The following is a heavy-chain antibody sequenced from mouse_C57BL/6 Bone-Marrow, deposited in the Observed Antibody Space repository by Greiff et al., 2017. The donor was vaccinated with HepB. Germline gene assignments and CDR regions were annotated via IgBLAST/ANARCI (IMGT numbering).Heavy chain of an antibody. J-gene: IGHJ4*01. V-gene: IGHV3-6*01. CDR3: GLLCLDYYAMDY. Sequence: VQLKESGPGLVKPSQSLSLTCSVTGYSITSGYYWNWIRQFPGNKLEWMGYISYDGSNNYNPSLKNRISITRDTSKNQFFLKLNSVTTEDTATYYCGLLCLDYYAMDYWGQGTSVTVSS. D-gene: IGHD2-1*01. CDR1: GYSITSGYY. CDR2: ISYDGSN.